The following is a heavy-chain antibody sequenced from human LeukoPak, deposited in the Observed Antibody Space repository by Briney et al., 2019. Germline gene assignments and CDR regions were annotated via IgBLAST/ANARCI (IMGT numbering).Heavy chain of an antibody. J-gene: IGHJ3*02. D-gene: IGHD4-17*01. Sequence: PSETLSLTCTVSGGSIIYNYWSWIRQPPGRGLEWIGYIYDSGSTNYNPSLKSRVTISLDTSKNQFSLKLNSVTTADTAVYYCARPYTVTARGTFDIWGQGTMVTVPS. V-gene: IGHV4-59*01. CDR2: IYDSGST. CDR1: GGSIIYNY. CDR3: ARPYTVTARGTFDI.